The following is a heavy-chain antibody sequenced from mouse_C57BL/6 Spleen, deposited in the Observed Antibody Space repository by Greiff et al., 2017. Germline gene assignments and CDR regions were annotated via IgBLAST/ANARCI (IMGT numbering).Heavy chain of an antibody. Sequence: DVKLVESGGGLVKPGGSLKLSCAASGFTFSDYGMHWVRQAPEQGLEWVAYISSGSSTIYYADTVKGRFTISRDKAKTDLILQMTSVRSEDTAMCYYAGWGITGAYWGQGTTLTVSS. CDR3: AGWGITGAY. V-gene: IGHV5-17*01. D-gene: IGHD1-3*01. CDR1: GFTFSDYG. CDR2: ISSGSSTI. J-gene: IGHJ2*01.